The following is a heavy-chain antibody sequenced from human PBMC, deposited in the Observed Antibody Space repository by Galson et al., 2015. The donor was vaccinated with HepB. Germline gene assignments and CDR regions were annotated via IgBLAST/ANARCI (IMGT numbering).Heavy chain of an antibody. V-gene: IGHV3-33*01. CDR3: ARAPGYFDGTGYVFDY. J-gene: IGHJ4*02. CDR2: IWYDGSKK. D-gene: IGHD3-22*01. Sequence: SLRLSCAASGFTFSRYVMHWVRQAPGKGLEWVAIIWYDGSKKYYADSVKGRFTISRDNSKSTLYLQTNSLRAEDTAVYYCARAPGYFDGTGYVFDYWGQGTLVTVSS. CDR1: GFTFSRYV.